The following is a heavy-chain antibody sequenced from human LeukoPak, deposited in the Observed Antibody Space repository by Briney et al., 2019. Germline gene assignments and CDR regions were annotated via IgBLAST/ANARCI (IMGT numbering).Heavy chain of an antibody. CDR2: ISWDSGST. CDR1: GFTFDDYT. D-gene: IGHD3-3*01. Sequence: PGGSLRLSCAASGFTFDDYTMHWVRHAPGKGLEWVSLISWDSGSTYYADSVKGRFTISRDNSKNSLYLQMNSLRTEDTAWYYCAKESDFWSGYSWGQGTLVTVSS. V-gene: IGHV3-43*01. J-gene: IGHJ4*02. CDR3: AKESDFWSGYS.